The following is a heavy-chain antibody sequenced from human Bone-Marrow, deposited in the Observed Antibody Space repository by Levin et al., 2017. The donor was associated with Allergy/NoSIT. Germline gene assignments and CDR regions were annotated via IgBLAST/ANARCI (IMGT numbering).Heavy chain of an antibody. V-gene: IGHV1-3*01. D-gene: IGHD6-19*01. J-gene: IGHJ6*02. Sequence: GESLKISCKASGYNFISYATHWVRQAPGQRLEWMGWINGGNGNLRFSQKFQGRITLTRDTPASTAYMELRSLRSEDTAVYYCARVFSSSSLYGMDVWGQGTTVTVS. CDR3: ARVFSSSSLYGMDV. CDR2: INGGNGNL. CDR1: GYNFISYA.